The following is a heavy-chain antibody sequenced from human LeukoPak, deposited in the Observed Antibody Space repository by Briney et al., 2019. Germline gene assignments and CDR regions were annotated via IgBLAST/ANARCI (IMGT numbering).Heavy chain of an antibody. CDR3: ARGLYYLDV. CDR1: GFTFSSHT. CDR2: ISGTTSVI. V-gene: IGHV3-48*01. Sequence: GGSLRLSCAASGFTFSSHTMAWVRQAPGKGLEWLSYISGTTSVIYYADSVKGRFTISRDNADNSLYLQMNSLKAEDTAVYYCARGLYYLDVWGKGTTVTVSS. J-gene: IGHJ6*03.